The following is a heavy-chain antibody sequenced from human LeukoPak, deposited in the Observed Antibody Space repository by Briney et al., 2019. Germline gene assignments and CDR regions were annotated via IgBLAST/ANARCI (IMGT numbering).Heavy chain of an antibody. CDR3: ARSQYYFDY. Sequence: GGSLRFSCAASRFTFSDYYMTWIRQAPGKGLEWVSYISSSGSTISYADSVKGRFTISRDNAKKSLYLQMNSLRAEDTAVYYCARSQYYFDYWGQGTLVTVSS. CDR2: ISSSGSTI. V-gene: IGHV3-11*04. J-gene: IGHJ4*02. CDR1: RFTFSDYY.